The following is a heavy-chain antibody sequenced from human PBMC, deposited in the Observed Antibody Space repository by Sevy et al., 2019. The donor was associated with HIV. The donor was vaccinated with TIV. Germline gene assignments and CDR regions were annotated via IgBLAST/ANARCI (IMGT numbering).Heavy chain of an antibody. J-gene: IGHJ4*02. D-gene: IGHD3-3*01. CDR3: ARDRVAIHSEYYFDY. CDR2: ISYDGSNK. V-gene: IGHV3-30-3*01. CDR1: GFTFSSYA. Sequence: GGSLRLSCAASGFTFSSYAMHWVRQAPGKGLEWVAVISYDGSNKYYADSVKGGFTISRDNSKNTLYLQMNSLRAEDTAVYYCARDRVAIHSEYYFDYWGQGTLVTVSS.